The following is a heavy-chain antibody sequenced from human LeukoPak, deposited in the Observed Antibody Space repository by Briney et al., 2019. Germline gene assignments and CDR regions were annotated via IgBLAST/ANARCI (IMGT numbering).Heavy chain of an antibody. CDR1: GFTFDDYA. CDR3: AINGGGDSGYGNFDY. Sequence: PGGSLRHSCAVSGFTFDDYAMHWVRQVPGKGLEWVSGINWNSDSIGYADSVKGRFTTSRDNAKNSLYLQMNSLRAEDTAFYYCAINGGGDSGYGNFDYWGQGTLVTVSS. J-gene: IGHJ4*02. D-gene: IGHD5-12*01. CDR2: INWNSDSI. V-gene: IGHV3-9*01.